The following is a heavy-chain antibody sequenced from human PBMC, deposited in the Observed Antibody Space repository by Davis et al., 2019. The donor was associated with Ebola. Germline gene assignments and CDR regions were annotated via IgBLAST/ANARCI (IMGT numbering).Heavy chain of an antibody. V-gene: IGHV3-15*01. CDR1: GFTFSSYA. CDR3: STSLWFGASILLEY. CDR2: IKSKTDGETK. J-gene: IGHJ4*02. Sequence: PGGSLRLSCAASGFTFSSYAMSWVRQAPGKGLEWVGRIKSKTDGETKDYAAPVKGRFTISRDDSKNTLYLEMNSLKTEDTAVYFCSTSLWFGASILLEYWGLGALVTVSS. D-gene: IGHD3-10*01.